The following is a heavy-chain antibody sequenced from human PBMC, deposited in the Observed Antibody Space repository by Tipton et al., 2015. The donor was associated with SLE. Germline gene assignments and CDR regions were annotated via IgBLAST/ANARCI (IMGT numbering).Heavy chain of an antibody. CDR1: NGSISSYY. J-gene: IGHJ3*02. Sequence: TLSLTCTVSNGSISSYYWSWIRQPPGKGLEWIGYIYYSGSTNYNPSLRSRVTISVDTSKNQFSLKLSSVTAADTAVYYCARDGGDHIDAFDIWGQGTMVTVSS. V-gene: IGHV4-59*01. CDR2: IYYSGST. D-gene: IGHD3-16*01. CDR3: ARDGGDHIDAFDI.